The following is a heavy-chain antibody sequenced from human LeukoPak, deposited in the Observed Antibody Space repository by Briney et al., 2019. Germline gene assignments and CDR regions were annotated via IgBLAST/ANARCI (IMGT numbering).Heavy chain of an antibody. D-gene: IGHD6-19*01. V-gene: IGHV3-30*04. J-gene: IGHJ4*02. CDR1: GFTFSSYA. Sequence: GGSLRLSCAASGFTFSSYAMHWVRQAPGKRLEWVAVISYDGSNKYYADSVKGRFTISRDNSKNTLYLQMNSLRAEDTAVYYCARDPVLRIAVAGSYFDYWGQGTLVTVSS. CDR2: ISYDGSNK. CDR3: ARDPVLRIAVAGSYFDY.